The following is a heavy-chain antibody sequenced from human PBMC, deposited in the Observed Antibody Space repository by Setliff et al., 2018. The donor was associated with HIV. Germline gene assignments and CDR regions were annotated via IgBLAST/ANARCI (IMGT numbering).Heavy chain of an antibody. CDR3: ARHSPSDY. J-gene: IGHJ4*02. CDR2: IYNSAST. Sequence: SETLSLTCTVTGGSISSGGFYWTWTRQHPGKGLEWIGYIYNSASTSYNPSLKSRVTISVDTSKNQFTLKLSSVTAADTAVYYCARHSPSDYWGQGTLVTVSS. V-gene: IGHV4-61*08. CDR1: GGSISSGGFY.